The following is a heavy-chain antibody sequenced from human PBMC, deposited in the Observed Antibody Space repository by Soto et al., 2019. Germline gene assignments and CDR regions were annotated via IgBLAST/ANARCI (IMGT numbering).Heavy chain of an antibody. CDR3: ARHGPPVYYDNSDYYYYGMNV. CDR2: IYPGDSDT. J-gene: IGHJ6*02. D-gene: IGHD3-22*01. Sequence: RGDSLKISCKASGYSFTIYWIGWVRQMPGKGLEWMGIIYPGDSDTRYSPSFQCQVTISADKSIITAYLQWSSLKASDTAMYYCARHGPPVYYDNSDYYYYGMNVWGQGTRVTASS. CDR1: GYSFTIYW. V-gene: IGHV5-51*01.